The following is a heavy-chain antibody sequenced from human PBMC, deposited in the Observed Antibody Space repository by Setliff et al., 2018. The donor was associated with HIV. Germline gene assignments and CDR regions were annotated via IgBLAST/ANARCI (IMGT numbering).Heavy chain of an antibody. CDR1: GYTFTAYG. D-gene: IGHD3-22*01. J-gene: IGHJ4*02. V-gene: IGHV1-18*04. CDR2: MSAYSGDT. CDR3: ARVTRDYYDSRALYYFDY. Sequence: ASVKVSCKASGYTFTAYGITWVRQAPGQGLEWMGWMSAYSGDTKYAQKFQGGVTMTIDTSTSTGYMDLRSLRSDDTAVYYCARVTRDYYDSRALYYFDYWGQGTLVTVSS.